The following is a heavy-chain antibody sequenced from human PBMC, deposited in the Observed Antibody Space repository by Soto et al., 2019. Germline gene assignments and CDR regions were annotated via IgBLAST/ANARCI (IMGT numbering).Heavy chain of an antibody. D-gene: IGHD4-4*01. CDR1: GYTFTVYY. Sequence: ASVKVSCKASGYTFTVYYMHWVLQSPVQWLEWMGWINPNSGGTNYAQKFQGWVTMTRDTSISTAYMELSRLRSDDTAVYYCARDQGDYSIAHYYYYGMDVWGQGTMVTVSS. V-gene: IGHV1-2*04. CDR2: INPNSGGT. CDR3: ARDQGDYSIAHYYYYGMDV. J-gene: IGHJ6*02.